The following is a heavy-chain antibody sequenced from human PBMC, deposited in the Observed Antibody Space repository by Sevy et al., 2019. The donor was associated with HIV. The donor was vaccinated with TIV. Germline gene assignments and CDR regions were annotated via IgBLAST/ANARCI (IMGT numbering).Heavy chain of an antibody. D-gene: IGHD4-17*01. CDR3: ARDPRLYGDYLLAYFDY. CDR2: IYYDGTNK. V-gene: IGHV3-33*01. J-gene: IGHJ4*02. Sequence: GGSLRLSCAASGFTPSTYGIHWVRQVPGKGLEWVAVIYYDGTNKHYADSVKARFTISRDSSRNTVFLQMDSLRAEDTGVYYCARDPRLYGDYLLAYFDYWGQRTLVTVSS. CDR1: GFTPSTYG.